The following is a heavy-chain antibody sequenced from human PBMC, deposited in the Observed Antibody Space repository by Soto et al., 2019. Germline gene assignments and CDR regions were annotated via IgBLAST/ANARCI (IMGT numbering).Heavy chain of an antibody. J-gene: IGHJ4*02. CDR3: SISNSYGRGDF. D-gene: IGHD4-17*01. V-gene: IGHV1-69*01. CDR2: IIPVFGTT. Sequence: QVQLVQSRAEVKKPGSSVRVSCKASGGNLNSYTIGWVRQAPGQGLEWMGGIIPVFGTTDYAQKFQGRVTITADQSTGTAYLDLFSLRSEDTAIYYCSISNSYGRGDFWGQGTLVTVSS. CDR1: GGNLNSYT.